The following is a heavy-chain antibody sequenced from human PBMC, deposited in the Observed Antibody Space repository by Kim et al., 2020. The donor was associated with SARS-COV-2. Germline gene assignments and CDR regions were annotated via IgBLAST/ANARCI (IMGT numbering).Heavy chain of an antibody. CDR2: ISVHNGNT. CDR1: GYTFTNYD. V-gene: IGHV1-18*01. CDR3: ARGGAGY. J-gene: IGHJ4*02. D-gene: IGHD6-19*01. Sequence: ASVKVSCEASGYTFTNYDINWVRQAPGQGLEWMGWISVHNGNTKYAQNFQDRVTMTTDTYTSTAYMELRSLRSDDTAVYYCARGGAGYGGQGTLVGVAP.